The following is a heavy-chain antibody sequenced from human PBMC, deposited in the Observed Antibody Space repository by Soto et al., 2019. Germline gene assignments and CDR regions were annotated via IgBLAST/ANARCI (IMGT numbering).Heavy chain of an antibody. J-gene: IGHJ6*02. D-gene: IGHD3-10*01. CDR1: GGSISSYY. Sequence: SETLSLTCTVSGGSISSYYCSWIRQSAGKGLEWIGRIDTSGTTNYNPSLKSRVTMSVDASKNQFSLNLSSVTAADTAVYYCARGPRGYVYYHGMDVWGQGTTVTVSS. V-gene: IGHV4-4*07. CDR2: IDTSGTT. CDR3: ARGPRGYVYYHGMDV.